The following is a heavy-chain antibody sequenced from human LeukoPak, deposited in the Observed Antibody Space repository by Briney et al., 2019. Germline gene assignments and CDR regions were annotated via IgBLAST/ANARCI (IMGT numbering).Heavy chain of an antibody. CDR2: INSCGSTI. D-gene: IGHD6-13*01. CDR1: GFTFSSYE. V-gene: IGHV3-48*03. J-gene: IGHJ6*02. Sequence: TGGPLRLSCAASGFTFSSYEKNWVRHAPGKGLEWVSYINSCGSTIYYADPVKGRFTISRDNANNSLYLQMNSLRAEDTAVYYCAREGIAAAGTSHYYYVMDVWGRGTTVTVSS. CDR3: AREGIAAAGTSHYYYVMDV.